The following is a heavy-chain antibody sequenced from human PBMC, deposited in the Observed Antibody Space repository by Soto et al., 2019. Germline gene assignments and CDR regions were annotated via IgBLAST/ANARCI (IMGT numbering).Heavy chain of an antibody. Sequence: GESLKISCKGSGYNFAGYWIAWVRQMPGKGLELMGIIYPSDSDTRYRPSFQGQVTISADKSISSAYLQWSSLRASDTAMYYCASGGVSTRTFDYWGQGTPVTSPQ. J-gene: IGHJ4*02. V-gene: IGHV5-51*01. CDR2: IYPSDSDT. D-gene: IGHD3-3*01. CDR3: ASGGVSTRTFDY. CDR1: GYNFAGYW.